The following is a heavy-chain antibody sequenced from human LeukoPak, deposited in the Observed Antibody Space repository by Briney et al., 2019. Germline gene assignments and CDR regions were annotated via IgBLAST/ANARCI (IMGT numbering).Heavy chain of an antibody. CDR3: ARTRGPVAGYYXFDY. V-gene: IGHV1-2*06. J-gene: IGHJ4*02. CDR2: INPNSGGT. Sequence: ASVKVSCKASGYTFTGYYMHWVRQAPGQGLEWMGRINPNSGGTNYAQKFQGRVTMTRDTSISTAYMELSRLRSDDTAVYYCARTRGPVAGYYXFDYXGQGTLVTVS. D-gene: IGHD6-19*01. CDR1: GYTFTGYY.